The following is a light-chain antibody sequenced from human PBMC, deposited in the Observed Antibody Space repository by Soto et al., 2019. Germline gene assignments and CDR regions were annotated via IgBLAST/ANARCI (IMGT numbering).Light chain of an antibody. CDR2: GAS. Sequence: EIVLTQSPGTLSLSPGERATLSCRASQSVSSSYLAWYQQKPGQAPRLLIYGASSRATGIPDRFSGSGSGTEPTLTISSLQPDDFATYYCQQYNSYSTFGQGTKVDI. V-gene: IGKV3-20*01. CDR3: QQYNSYST. J-gene: IGKJ1*01. CDR1: QSVSSSY.